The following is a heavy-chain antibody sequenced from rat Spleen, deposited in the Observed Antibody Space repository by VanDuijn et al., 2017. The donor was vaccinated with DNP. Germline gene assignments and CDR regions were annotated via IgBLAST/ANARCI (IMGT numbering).Heavy chain of an antibody. J-gene: IGHJ3*01. CDR1: GFTFSDYN. Sequence: EVQLVESGGGLVQPGRSLKLSCAASGFTFSDYNMAWVRQAPKKGLEWVATIIYDGSRTYYRDSVKGRFTISRDNAKSTLYLQMDSLRSEDTATYYCATQGSSYISNWFAYWGQGTLVTVSS. V-gene: IGHV5S10*01. D-gene: IGHD1-2*01. CDR3: ATQGSSYISNWFAY. CDR2: IIYDGSRT.